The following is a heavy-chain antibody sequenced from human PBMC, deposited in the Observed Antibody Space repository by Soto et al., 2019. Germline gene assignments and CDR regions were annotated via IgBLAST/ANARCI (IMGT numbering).Heavy chain of an antibody. CDR2: IIPMYDSA. Sequence: QVQLVQSGAELKKPGSSVNVSCAPSGGTFKTYTINWVRQAPGQGLEWIGQIIPMYDSANYAQRFQGRVTISADKSTNIAYMELSGLRSEDTALYYCATWRTYSGSYCFDYWGQGTLVSVSS. CDR3: ATWRTYSGSYCFDY. V-gene: IGHV1-69*06. J-gene: IGHJ4*02. D-gene: IGHD1-26*01. CDR1: GGTFKTYT.